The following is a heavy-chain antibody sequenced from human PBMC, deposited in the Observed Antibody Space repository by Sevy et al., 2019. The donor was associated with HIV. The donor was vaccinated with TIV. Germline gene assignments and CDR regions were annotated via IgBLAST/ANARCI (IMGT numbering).Heavy chain of an antibody. CDR1: GGSITSGNYY. D-gene: IGHD6-13*01. CDR3: ARGAGPPWFDP. Sequence: SETLSLTCSVSGGSITSGNYYWSWIRQPAGKGLEWIGRMETSGSTDSNPSLKSRVTMSVDTSKNQFFLELSFVTAADTAVYYCARGAGPPWFDPWGQRTLVTVSS. CDR2: METSGST. V-gene: IGHV4-61*02. J-gene: IGHJ5*02.